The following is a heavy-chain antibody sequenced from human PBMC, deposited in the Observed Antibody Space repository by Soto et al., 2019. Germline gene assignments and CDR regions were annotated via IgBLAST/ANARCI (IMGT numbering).Heavy chain of an antibody. J-gene: IGHJ4*02. V-gene: IGHV3-23*01. CDR3: AKDTTVRGVIKTFDY. CDR1: GFTFSSYA. CDR2: ISGSGGST. Sequence: GGSLRLSCAASGFTFSSYAMSWVRQAPGKGLEWVSVISGSGGSTYYADSVRGRFTISRDNSKNTLFLQMNSLRAEDTAVYYWAKDTTVRGVIKTFDYWGQGALVTVSS. D-gene: IGHD3-10*01.